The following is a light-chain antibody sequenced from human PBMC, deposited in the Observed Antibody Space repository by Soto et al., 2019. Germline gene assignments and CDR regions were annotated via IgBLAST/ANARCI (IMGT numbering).Light chain of an antibody. J-gene: IGKJ5*01. CDR1: QSISNY. CDR3: HQTYSHPLT. Sequence: DVRMTQSPSSLSASLGDRVAITCRSSQSISNYLNWYQQNPGKPPRVLIYGATNVQSGVPSRFSGSGSGTDFTLTISNLRPEDFETYYCHQTYSHPLTFGQGTRLEIK. CDR2: GAT. V-gene: IGKV1-39*01.